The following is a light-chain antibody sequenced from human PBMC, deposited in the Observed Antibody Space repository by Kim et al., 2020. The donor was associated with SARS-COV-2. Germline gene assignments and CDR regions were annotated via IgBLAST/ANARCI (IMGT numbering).Light chain of an antibody. J-gene: IGLJ2*01. CDR2: KDS. CDR3: QSADNSGTYVV. Sequence: PGQTARITCSGDALSKQYAYWYQQKPGQAPVLVIFKDSERPSGIPERFSGSSSGTTVTLTISGGQAEDEADYYCQSADNSGTYVVFGGGTKLTVL. CDR1: ALSKQY. V-gene: IGLV3-25*03.